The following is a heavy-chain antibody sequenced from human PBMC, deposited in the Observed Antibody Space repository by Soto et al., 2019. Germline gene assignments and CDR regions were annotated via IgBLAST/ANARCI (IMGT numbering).Heavy chain of an antibody. Sequence: QVQLVQSGAEVKKPGASVKVSCKASGGTFSSYAISWVRQAPGQGLEWMGGIIPIFGTANYAQKFQGRVTITADEATSTAYMELSSLRSEDTAVYYCARDHLEEGYFDYWGQGTLVTVSS. CDR3: ARDHLEEGYFDY. V-gene: IGHV1-69*01. CDR2: IIPIFGTA. J-gene: IGHJ4*02. CDR1: GGTFSSYA.